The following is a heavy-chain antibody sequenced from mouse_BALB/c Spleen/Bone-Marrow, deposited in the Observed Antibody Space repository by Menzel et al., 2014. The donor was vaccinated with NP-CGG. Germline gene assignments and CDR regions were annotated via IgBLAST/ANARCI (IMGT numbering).Heavy chain of an antibody. CDR2: IYPRSGSI. CDR3: AREYGDYLDY. D-gene: IGHD2-10*02. CDR1: GYTFTDYV. J-gene: IGHJ2*01. V-gene: IGHV1-77*01. Sequence: VHLVESGPELVKPGASVKMSCKASGYTFTDYVIIWVKQRTGQGLEWIGEIYPRSGSIYYNENFKGKATLTTDKSSNTAYMQLSSLTSEDSAVYFCAREYGDYLDYWGQGTTLTVSS.